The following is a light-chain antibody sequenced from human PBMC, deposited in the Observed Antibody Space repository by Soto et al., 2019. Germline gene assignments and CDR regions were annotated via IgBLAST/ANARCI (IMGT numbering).Light chain of an antibody. CDR1: QAISSC. Sequence: DIQLTQSPSFLSASVGDRVTITCRASQAISSCLAWYQQKPGKTPKLLIYNASILKGGVPSRFSGSGSGTYFTLTISSLQPEDFATYYCQQFNSYPVAFGGGTKVELK. CDR2: NAS. CDR3: QQFNSYPVA. J-gene: IGKJ4*02. V-gene: IGKV1-9*01.